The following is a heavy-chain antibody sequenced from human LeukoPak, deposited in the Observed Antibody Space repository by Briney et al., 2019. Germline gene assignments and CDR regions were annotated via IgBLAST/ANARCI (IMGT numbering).Heavy chain of an antibody. D-gene: IGHD6-19*01. Sequence: SETLPLTCTVSGGSISSYYWSWIRQPAGKGLEWIGRIYTSGSTNYNPSLKSRVTMSVDTSKNQFSLKLSSVTAADTAVYYCAREATVAEPIYYYYYGMDVWGQGTTVTVSS. CDR3: AREATVAEPIYYYYYGMDV. CDR1: GGSISSYY. J-gene: IGHJ6*02. CDR2: IYTSGST. V-gene: IGHV4-4*07.